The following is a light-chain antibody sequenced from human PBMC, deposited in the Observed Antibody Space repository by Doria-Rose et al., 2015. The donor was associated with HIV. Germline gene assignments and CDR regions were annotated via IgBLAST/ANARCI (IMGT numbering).Light chain of an antibody. Sequence: IRMTQSPSSLSASVGERVTITCRASQSISNYLNWYQQKPGKGPKLLIYAASSLQSGVPSRFGGGGSGTDFTLSINNLQPEDSATYYCQQTYSTPWTFGQGTKVEIQ. J-gene: IGKJ1*01. V-gene: IGKV1-39*01. CDR1: QSISNY. CDR2: AAS. CDR3: QQTYSTPWT.